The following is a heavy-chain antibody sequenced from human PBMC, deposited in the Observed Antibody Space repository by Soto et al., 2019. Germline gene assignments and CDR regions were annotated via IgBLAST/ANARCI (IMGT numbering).Heavy chain of an antibody. J-gene: IGHJ5*02. CDR2: LLRSGSTT. Sequence: GGSLRLSCAASGFTFSNYAMTWARQAPGKGLEWVSSLLRSGSTTYYADSVKGRFTISSDKSANSLYLQMDSLRAEDTAVYYCAKDAVSGDGVWLLDSWGQGTVVTVSS. V-gene: IGHV3-23*01. CDR1: GFTFSNYA. D-gene: IGHD4-17*01. CDR3: AKDAVSGDGVWLLDS.